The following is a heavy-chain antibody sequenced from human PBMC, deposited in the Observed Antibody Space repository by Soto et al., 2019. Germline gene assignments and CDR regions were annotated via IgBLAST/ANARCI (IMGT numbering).Heavy chain of an antibody. J-gene: IGHJ4*02. V-gene: IGHV3-30-3*01. CDR3: ARDRAHDYGDYGHFDY. CDR1: GFTFSSYA. D-gene: IGHD4-17*01. Sequence: QVQLVKSGGGVVQPGRSLRLSCAASGFTFSSYAMHWVRQAPGKGLEWVAVISYDGSNKYYADSVKGRFTISRDDSKNTLYLQMNSLRAEDTAVYYCARDRAHDYGDYGHFDYWGQGTLVTVSS. CDR2: ISYDGSNK.